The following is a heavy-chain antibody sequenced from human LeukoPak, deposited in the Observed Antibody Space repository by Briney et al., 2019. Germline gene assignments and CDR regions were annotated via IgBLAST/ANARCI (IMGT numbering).Heavy chain of an antibody. Sequence: GGSLRLSCADSQFTFNGSWMNWVRQAPGTGLEWVANMDPTGSQKRYVDSVKGRLTISKDNPGASLYLDMHSLRAEDTAIYYCAIWTSGNYWGQGTLVTVSS. CDR3: AIWTSGNY. CDR2: MDPTGSQK. D-gene: IGHD1-1*01. CDR1: QFTFNGSW. V-gene: IGHV3-7*01. J-gene: IGHJ4*02.